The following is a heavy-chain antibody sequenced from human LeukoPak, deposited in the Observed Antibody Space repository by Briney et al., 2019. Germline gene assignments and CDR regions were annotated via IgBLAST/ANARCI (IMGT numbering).Heavy chain of an antibody. CDR2: INHSGST. CDR3: ARGKLYDFWSGSYFDY. D-gene: IGHD3-3*01. J-gene: IGHJ4*02. CDR1: GGSFSGYY. V-gene: IGHV4-34*01. Sequence: SETLSLTCAVYGGSFSGYYWSWIRQPPGKGLEWIGEINHSGSTNYNPSLKSRVTISVDTSKNQFSLKLSSVTAADTAVYYCARGKLYDFWSGSYFDYWGQGTLVTVSS.